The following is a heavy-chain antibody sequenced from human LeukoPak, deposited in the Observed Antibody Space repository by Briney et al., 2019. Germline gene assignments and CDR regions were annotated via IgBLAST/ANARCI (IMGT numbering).Heavy chain of an antibody. D-gene: IGHD2-2*02. CDR2: INHSGST. Sequence: NPSETLSLTCAVYGGSFSGYYWSWIRQPPGKGLEWIGEINHSGSTNYNPSLKSRVTMSVDTSKNQFSLKLSSVTAADTAVYYCARSRVETDIVVVPAARPRLYYYYYMDVWGKGTTVTVSS. V-gene: IGHV4-34*01. CDR1: GGSFSGYY. CDR3: ARSRVETDIVVVPAARPRLYYYYYMDV. J-gene: IGHJ6*03.